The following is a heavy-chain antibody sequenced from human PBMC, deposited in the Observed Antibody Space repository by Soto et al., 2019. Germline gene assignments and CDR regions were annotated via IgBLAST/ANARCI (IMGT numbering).Heavy chain of an antibody. CDR2: INPSGGST. J-gene: IGHJ4*02. CDR3: ARPPIANYDDVWGSARDPYRRHYFDY. D-gene: IGHD3-16*01. CDR1: GYTLTSYY. Sequence: QVQLVQSGAEVKKPGASVKVSCKASGYTLTSYYMHWVRQAPGQGLEWMGIINPSGGSTSYAQKGQGQLTVTRDTSTSTVYRELSSLRSEDTAVYYSARPPIANYDDVWGSARDPYRRHYFDYWGQGTLVTVSS. V-gene: IGHV1-46*03.